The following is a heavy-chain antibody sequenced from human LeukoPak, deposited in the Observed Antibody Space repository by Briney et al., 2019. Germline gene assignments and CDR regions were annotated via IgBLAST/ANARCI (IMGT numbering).Heavy chain of an antibody. J-gene: IGHJ6*02. CDR2: MNPNSGNT. CDR1: GYTFTSYD. Sequence: GASVTVSCKASGYTFTSYDINWVRQATGQGLEGMGWMNPNSGNTGYAQKFQGRVTMTRNTSISTAYMELSSLRSEDTAVYYCARRAIQLKHMFDVWGQGTTVTVSS. D-gene: IGHD1-1*01. CDR3: ARRAIQLKHMFDV. V-gene: IGHV1-8*01.